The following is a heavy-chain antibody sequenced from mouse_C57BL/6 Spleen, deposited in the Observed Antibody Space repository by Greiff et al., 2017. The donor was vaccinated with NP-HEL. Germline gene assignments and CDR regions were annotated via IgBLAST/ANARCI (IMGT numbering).Heavy chain of an antibody. CDR1: GYAFSSYW. D-gene: IGHD1-1*01. V-gene: IGHV1-80*01. J-gene: IGHJ1*03. Sequence: QVQLQQSGAELVKPGASVKISCKASGYAFSSYWMNWVKQRPGKGLEWIGQIYPGDGDTNYNGKFTGTATLTADKSSSTAYMQLSSLTSEDSAVYFCARRGGSSLYWYFDVWGTGTTVTVSS. CDR2: IYPGDGDT. CDR3: ARRGGSSLYWYFDV.